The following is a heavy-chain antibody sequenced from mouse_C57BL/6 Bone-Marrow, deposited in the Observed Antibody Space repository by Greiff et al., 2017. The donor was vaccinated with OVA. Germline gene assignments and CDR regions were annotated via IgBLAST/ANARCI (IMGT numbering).Heavy chain of an antibody. CDR1: GYAFSSYW. D-gene: IGHD1-1*01. J-gene: IGHJ4*01. V-gene: IGHV1-80*01. CDR3: ARGGIIYYYGSSYDYYAMDY. CDR2: IYPGDGDT. Sequence: QVQLKQSGAELVKPGASVKISCKASGYAFSSYWMNWVKQRPGKGLEWIGQIYPGDGDTNYNGKFKGKATLTADKSSSTAYMQLSSLTSEDTAVYFCARGGIIYYYGSSYDYYAMDYWGQGTSVTVSS.